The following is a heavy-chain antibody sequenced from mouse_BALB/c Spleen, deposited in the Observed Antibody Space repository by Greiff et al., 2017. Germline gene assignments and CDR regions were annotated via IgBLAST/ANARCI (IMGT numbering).Heavy chain of an antibody. J-gene: IGHJ4*01. V-gene: IGHV1-39*01. CDR1: GYSFTDYI. Sequence: VQLQQTGPELVKPGASVKISCKASGYSFTDYIMLWVKQSHGKSLEWIGNINPYYGSTSYNLKFKGKATLTVDKSSSTAYMQLNSLTSEDSAVYYCARKVRLRGVDYWGQGTSVTVSS. CDR2: INPYYGST. D-gene: IGHD1-2*01. CDR3: ARKVRLRGVDY.